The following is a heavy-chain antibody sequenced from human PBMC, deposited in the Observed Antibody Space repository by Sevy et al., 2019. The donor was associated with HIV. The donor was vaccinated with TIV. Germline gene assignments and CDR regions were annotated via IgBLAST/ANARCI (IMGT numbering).Heavy chain of an antibody. V-gene: IGHV1-2*04. D-gene: IGHD2-15*01. CDR1: GYTFTGYY. Sequence: ASVKVSCKASGYTFTGYYIHWVRQAPGQGLEWLGWINPNSGDTNYAQKFQGWVTMTTDTSISTAYMELSRLKSDDTAVYFCARGSWVATIRFEVEFVNYWGQGTLVTVSS. CDR3: ARGSWVATIRFEVEFVNY. J-gene: IGHJ4*02. CDR2: INPNSGDT.